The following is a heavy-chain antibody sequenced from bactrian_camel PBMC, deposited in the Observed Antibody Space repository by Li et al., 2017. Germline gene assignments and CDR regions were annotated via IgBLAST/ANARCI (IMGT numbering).Heavy chain of an antibody. CDR2: IYTGDGST. CDR1: GFTFSSYD. D-gene: IGHD7*01. CDR3: AKGRPRLGLVAADLD. V-gene: IGHV3-2*01. Sequence: HVQLVESGGGLVQPGGSLRLSCAFSGFTFSSYDMSWVRQAPGTGLEWVSSIYTGDGSTNSADSVKGRFTISRDNAKNTLYLQLDSLSTEDTATYYCAKGRPRLGLVAADLDRGQGTQVTVS. J-gene: IGHJ4*01.